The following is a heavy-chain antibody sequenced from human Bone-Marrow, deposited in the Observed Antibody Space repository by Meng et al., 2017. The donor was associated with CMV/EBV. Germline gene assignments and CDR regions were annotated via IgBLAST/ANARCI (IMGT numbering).Heavy chain of an antibody. CDR3: ARAFVAAAGTRLADY. CDR1: GFTFSDYY. D-gene: IGHD6-13*01. Sequence: GGSLRLSCAAAGFTFSDYYMTWVRRAPGKGLEWVANIKQDGSEKYYVDSVKGRFTISRDNAKNSLFLQMNSLRAEDTAVYYCARAFVAAAGTRLADYWGQGTLVTVSS. J-gene: IGHJ4*02. V-gene: IGHV3-7*01. CDR2: IKQDGSEK.